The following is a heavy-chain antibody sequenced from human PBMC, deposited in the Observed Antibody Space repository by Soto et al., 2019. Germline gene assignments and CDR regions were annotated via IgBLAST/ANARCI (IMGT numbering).Heavy chain of an antibody. V-gene: IGHV1-69*01. CDR1: GGSFSSYP. J-gene: IGHJ4*02. D-gene: IGHD1-26*01. CDR2: IVPIFRRT. Sequence: QVQLVQSGAEVKKPGSSVKVSCNVSGGSFSSYPISWVRRAPGQGLEWMGGIVPIFRRTDYAQKFQGRVTITADESTSTARMELSSLRSDDTAVYYCAKVDGYAGTSGRPDYWGQGTPVTVAP. CDR3: AKVDGYAGTSGRPDY.